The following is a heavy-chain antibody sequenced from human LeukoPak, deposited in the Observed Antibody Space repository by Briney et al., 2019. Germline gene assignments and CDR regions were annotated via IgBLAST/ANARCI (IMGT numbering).Heavy chain of an antibody. CDR2: ISYDGSNK. J-gene: IGHJ4*02. V-gene: IGHV3-30*04. CDR3: ARIPMVRGRNYFDY. D-gene: IGHD3-10*01. CDR1: GFTFSSYA. Sequence: GRSLRLSCAASGFTFSSYAMHWVRQAPGKGLEWVAVISYDGSNKYYADSVKGRFTISRDNSKNTLYLQMNSLRAEDTAVYYCARIPMVRGRNYFDYWGKGTLVTVSS.